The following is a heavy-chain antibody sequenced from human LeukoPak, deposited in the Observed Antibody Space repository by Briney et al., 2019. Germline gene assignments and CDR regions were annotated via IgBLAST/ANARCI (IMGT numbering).Heavy chain of an antibody. CDR2: TYYRSKWYN. CDR1: GDSVSSNNVA. V-gene: IGHV6-1*01. CDR3: ARAYSRSYWSSWWLDP. Sequence: PSQTLSLTCAISGDSVSSNNVAWNWIRQSPSRGLEWLGRTYYRSKWYNDYALSVKSRITINPDTSKNQFSLQLNSVTPEDTAVYYCARAYSRSYWSSWWLDPWGQGTLVTVSS. D-gene: IGHD1-26*01. J-gene: IGHJ5*02.